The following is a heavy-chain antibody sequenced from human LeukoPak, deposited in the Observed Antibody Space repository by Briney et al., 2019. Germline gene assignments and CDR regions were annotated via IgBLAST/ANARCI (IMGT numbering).Heavy chain of an antibody. CDR3: ARGTMTTVTYYFDY. J-gene: IGHJ4*02. Sequence: SETPSLTCAVYGGYYWSWIRQPPGKGLEWIGEINHSGSTNYNPSLKSRVTISVDTSKNQFSLKLSSVTAADTAVYYCARGTMTTVTYYFDYWGQGTLVTVSS. CDR1: GGYY. V-gene: IGHV4-34*01. CDR2: INHSGST. D-gene: IGHD4-17*01.